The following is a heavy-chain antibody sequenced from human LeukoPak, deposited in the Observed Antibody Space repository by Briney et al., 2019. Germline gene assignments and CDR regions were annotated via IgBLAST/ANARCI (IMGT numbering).Heavy chain of an antibody. D-gene: IGHD6-6*01. CDR2: IKQDGSEK. CDR3: ATSSIAARPHYYYMDV. CDR1: GFTFSSYW. J-gene: IGHJ6*03. Sequence: TGGSLRLSCAASGFTFSSYWMSWVRQAPGKGLEWVANIKQDGSEKYYVDSVKGRFTISRDNAKNSLYLQMNSLRAEDTAVYYCATSSIAARPHYYYMDVWGKGTTVTVSS. V-gene: IGHV3-7*01.